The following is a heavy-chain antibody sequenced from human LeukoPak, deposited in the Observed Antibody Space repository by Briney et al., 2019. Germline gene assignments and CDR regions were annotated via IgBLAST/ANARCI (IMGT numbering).Heavy chain of an antibody. V-gene: IGHV4-59*01. CDR1: GGSISSYY. J-gene: IGHJ3*02. Sequence: SETLSLTCTVSGGSISSYYWSWIRQPPGKGLEWIGYIYYSGSTNYNPSLKSRVTISVDTSKDQFSLKLSSVTAADTAMYYCAWGSGAFDIWGQGTMVTVSS. CDR3: AWGSGAFDI. D-gene: IGHD3-16*01. CDR2: IYYSGST.